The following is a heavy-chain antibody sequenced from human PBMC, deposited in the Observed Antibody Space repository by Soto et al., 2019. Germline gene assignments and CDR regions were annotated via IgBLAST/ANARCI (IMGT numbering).Heavy chain of an antibody. V-gene: IGHV1-69*08. CDR3: AREREYQLRSSYYYGMDV. CDR2: IIPILGIA. J-gene: IGHJ6*02. Sequence: QVQLVQSGAEVKKPGSSVKVSCKASGGTFSSYTISWVRQAPGQGLEWMGRIIPILGIANYAQKFQGRVTSTADXXTXTXXRELSSLRSEDTAVYYCAREREYQLRSSYYYGMDVWGQGTTVTVSS. D-gene: IGHD2-2*01. CDR1: GGTFSSYT.